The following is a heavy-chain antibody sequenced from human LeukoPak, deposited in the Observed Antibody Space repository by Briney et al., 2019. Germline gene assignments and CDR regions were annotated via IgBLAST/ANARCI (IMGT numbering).Heavy chain of an antibody. CDR2: IYTSGAT. V-gene: IGHV4-61*02. CDR3: ARGLFTRPYYYYGMDV. Sequence: PSETLSLTCTVSGGSISSSSYYWGWIRQPAGKGLEWIGRIYTSGATNYNPSLKSRVTMSVDTSKNQFSLKLSSVTAADTAVYYCARGLFTRPYYYYGMDVWGQGTTVTVSS. CDR1: GGSISSSSYY. D-gene: IGHD2/OR15-2a*01. J-gene: IGHJ6*02.